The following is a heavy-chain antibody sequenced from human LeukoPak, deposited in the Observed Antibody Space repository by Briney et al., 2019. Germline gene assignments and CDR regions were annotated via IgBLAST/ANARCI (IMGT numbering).Heavy chain of an antibody. D-gene: IGHD3-3*01. CDR2: ISWNSGSI. J-gene: IGHJ3*02. CDR1: GFTFDDYA. CDR3: AKDTIFGVVIGAFDI. V-gene: IGHV3-9*01. Sequence: GRSLRLSCAASGFTFDDYAMHWVRQAPGKGLEWVSGISWNSGSIGYADSVKGRFTISRDNAKNSLYLQVNSLRAEDTALYYCAKDTIFGVVIGAFDIWGQGTMVTVSS.